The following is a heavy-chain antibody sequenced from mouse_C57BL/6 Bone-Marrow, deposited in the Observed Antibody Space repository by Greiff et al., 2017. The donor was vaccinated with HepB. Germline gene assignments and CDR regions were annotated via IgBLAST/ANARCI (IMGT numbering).Heavy chain of an antibody. J-gene: IGHJ4*01. Sequence: EVKVEESGGGLVKPGGSLKLSCAASGFTFSSYTMSWVRQTPEKRLEWVATISGGGGNTYYPDSVKGRFTISRDNAKNTLYLQMSSLRSEDTALYYCASPHYYGSSYPYAMDYWGQGTSVTVSS. CDR2: ISGGGGNT. D-gene: IGHD1-1*01. CDR1: GFTFSSYT. CDR3: ASPHYYGSSYPYAMDY. V-gene: IGHV5-9*01.